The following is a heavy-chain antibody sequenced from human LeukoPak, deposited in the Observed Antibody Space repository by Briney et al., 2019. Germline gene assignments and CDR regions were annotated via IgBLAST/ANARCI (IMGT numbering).Heavy chain of an antibody. CDR2: INHSGST. CDR3: ARGIQYSRINWFDP. J-gene: IGHJ5*02. V-gene: IGHV4-34*01. Sequence: SETLSLTCAVYGGSFSGYYWSWIRQPPGKGLEWIGEINHSGSTNYNPSLKGRATISVDTSKNQFSLKLSSVTAADTAVYYCARGIQYSRINWFDPWGQGTLVTVSS. D-gene: IGHD6-6*01. CDR1: GGSFSGYY.